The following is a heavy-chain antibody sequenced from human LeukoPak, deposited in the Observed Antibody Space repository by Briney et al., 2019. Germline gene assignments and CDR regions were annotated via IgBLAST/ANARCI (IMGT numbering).Heavy chain of an antibody. CDR2: TYYSGST. D-gene: IGHD1-26*01. CDR3: ARGKWELPHMAHYYYYGMDV. J-gene: IGHJ6*02. CDR1: GGSISSYY. V-gene: IGHV4-59*01. Sequence: SETLSLTCTVSGGSISSYYWSWIRQPPGKGLEWIGYTYYSGSTNYNPSLKSRVTISVDTSKNQFSLKLSSVTAADTAVYYCARGKWELPHMAHYYYYGMDVWGQGTTVTVSS.